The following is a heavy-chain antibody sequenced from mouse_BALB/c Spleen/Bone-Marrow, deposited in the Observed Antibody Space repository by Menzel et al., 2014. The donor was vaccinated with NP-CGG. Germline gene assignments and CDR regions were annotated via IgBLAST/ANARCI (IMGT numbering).Heavy chain of an antibody. CDR1: GYTFTSYW. CDR3: TRGITTVVATRAMDH. D-gene: IGHD1-1*01. V-gene: IGHV1-5*01. CDR2: IYPGNSDT. Sequence: VQLQQSGTVLARPGASVKMSCKASGYTFTSYWMHWVKQRPGQGLEWIGAIYPGNSDTSYNQKFKGKAKLTAVTSTSTAYMDLSSLTNEDSAVYYCTRGITTVVATRAMDHWGQGTSVTVSS. J-gene: IGHJ4*01.